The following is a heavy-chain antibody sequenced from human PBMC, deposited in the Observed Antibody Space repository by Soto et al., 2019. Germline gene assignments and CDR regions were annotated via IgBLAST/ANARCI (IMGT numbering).Heavy chain of an antibody. J-gene: IGHJ6*03. CDR1: GFTFSDYY. Sequence: GGSLRLSCAASGFTFSDYYMSWIRQAPGKGLEWVSYISSSGGTIYYADSVKGRFTVSRDNAENSLYLQMNSLRAEDTAVYYCARLGYCSGGSCYPYYYYYMDVWGKGTTVTVSS. CDR2: ISSSGGTI. CDR3: ARLGYCSGGSCYPYYYYYMDV. D-gene: IGHD2-15*01. V-gene: IGHV3-11*01.